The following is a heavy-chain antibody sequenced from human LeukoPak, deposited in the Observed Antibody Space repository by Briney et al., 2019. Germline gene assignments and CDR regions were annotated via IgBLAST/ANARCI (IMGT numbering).Heavy chain of an antibody. CDR1: GFTLSSYE. Sequence: GGCLRLSCAVAGFTLSSYEMNWVRQAPGKGLEWVSFISSTGQTIYYADSVRGRFTISRDNARITLYLQMYSLSADDTAVYYCGHGGYDYPLDSWGQGTPVTVSS. V-gene: IGHV3-48*03. D-gene: IGHD5-12*01. CDR3: GHGGYDYPLDS. CDR2: ISSTGQTI. J-gene: IGHJ4*02.